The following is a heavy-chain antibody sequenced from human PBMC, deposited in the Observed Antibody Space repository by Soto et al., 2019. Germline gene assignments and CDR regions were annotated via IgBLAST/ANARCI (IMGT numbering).Heavy chain of an antibody. J-gene: IGHJ6*02. D-gene: IGHD3-10*01. V-gene: IGHV3-48*02. CDR1: GFTSSSYS. CDR2: ISSGSGTI. Sequence: GGSLRLSCVASGFTSSSYSMNWVRQAPGKGLEWVSYISSGSGTIYYADSVKGRFTISRDNAKNSLFLQMNSLRDEDTAVYYCARARGSGTLYDVDAWGQGTTVTVSS. CDR3: ARARGSGTLYDVDA.